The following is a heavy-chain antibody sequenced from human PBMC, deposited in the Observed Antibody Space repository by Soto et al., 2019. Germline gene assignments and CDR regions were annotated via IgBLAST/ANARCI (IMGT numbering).Heavy chain of an antibody. CDR2: IYWDDDK. J-gene: IGHJ4*02. CDR3: AHRGITIFGVAKGAFDY. CDR1: GFSLSTSGVG. Sequence: QITLKESGPPLVKPTQTLTLTCTFSGFSLSTSGVGVGWIRQPPGKALEWLALIYWDDDKRYSPSLKSRLTVTKDTPKNQVVLTMTNMDPVDTATYSCAHRGITIFGVAKGAFDYWGQGTLVTVSS. V-gene: IGHV2-5*02. D-gene: IGHD3-3*01.